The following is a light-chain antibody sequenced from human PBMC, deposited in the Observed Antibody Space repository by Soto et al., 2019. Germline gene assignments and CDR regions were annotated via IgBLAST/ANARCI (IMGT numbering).Light chain of an antibody. J-gene: IGKJ2*03. CDR1: QSVSSY. CDR3: QQRTNRPPFS. Sequence: EIVLTQSPATLSLSPGERATLSCRASQSVSSYLAWFQQKPGQAPRLLIYEASKRATGIPARFSGSGSGTDFTLPISSLEPEDFAVYYCQQRTNRPPFSFGQGTKLEIK. V-gene: IGKV3-11*01. CDR2: EAS.